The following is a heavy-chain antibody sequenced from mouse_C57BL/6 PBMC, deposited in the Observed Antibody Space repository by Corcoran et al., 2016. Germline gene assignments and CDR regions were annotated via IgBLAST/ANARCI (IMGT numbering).Heavy chain of an antibody. CDR2: INTYSGVP. Sequence: QIQLVQSGPELKKPGETVKISCKASGYTFTTYGMSWVKQAPGKGLKWMGWINTYSGVPTYADDFKGRFAFSLDTSASTAYLQINNLKNEDTATYFCARCDDGSYYFDYWGQGTTLTVSS. J-gene: IGHJ2*01. CDR1: GYTFTTYG. V-gene: IGHV9-3*01. D-gene: IGHD2-3*01. CDR3: ARCDDGSYYFDY.